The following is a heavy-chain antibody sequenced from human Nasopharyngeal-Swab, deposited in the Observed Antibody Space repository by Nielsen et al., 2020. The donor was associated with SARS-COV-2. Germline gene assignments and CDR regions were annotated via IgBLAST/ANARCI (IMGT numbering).Heavy chain of an antibody. V-gene: IGHV1-46*01. D-gene: IGHD2-2*01. CDR3: ARGIYCSSTSCKGHDAFDI. Sequence: WVRQAPGQGLEWVGIINPSGGSTSYAQKFQGRVTMTRDTSTSTVYMELSSLRSEDTAVYYCARGIYCSSTSCKGHDAFDIWGQGTMVTVSS. CDR2: INPSGGST. J-gene: IGHJ3*02.